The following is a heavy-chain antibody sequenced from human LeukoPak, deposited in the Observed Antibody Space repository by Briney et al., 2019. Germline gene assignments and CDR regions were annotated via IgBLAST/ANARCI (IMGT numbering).Heavy chain of an antibody. CDR1: EFTFSHYG. J-gene: IGHJ4*02. V-gene: IGHV3-30*18. CDR2: ISYHGSDK. Sequence: GTSLRLSCAASEFTFSHYGMHWVRQAPGKGLEWVALISYHGSDKYYTDSVKGRFTVSRDNSKNTLYLQMNSLRAEDTAVYYCAKVFLNYYDSSGYYSAEDYFDYWGQGTLVTVSS. D-gene: IGHD3-22*01. CDR3: AKVFLNYYDSSGYYSAEDYFDY.